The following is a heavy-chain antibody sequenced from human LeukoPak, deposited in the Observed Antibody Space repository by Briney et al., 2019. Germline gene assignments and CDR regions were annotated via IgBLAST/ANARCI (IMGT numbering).Heavy chain of an antibody. CDR1: GGSISSSSYY. J-gene: IGHJ4*02. Sequence: SETLSLTCTVSGGSISSSSYYWGWIRQPPGKGLEWIGSIYYSGSTYYNPSLKSRVTISVDTSKNQFSLKLSSVTAADTAVYYCARDLWFGPSYYFDYWGQGTLVTVSS. CDR3: ARDLWFGPSYYFDY. CDR2: IYYSGST. D-gene: IGHD3-10*01. V-gene: IGHV4-39*07.